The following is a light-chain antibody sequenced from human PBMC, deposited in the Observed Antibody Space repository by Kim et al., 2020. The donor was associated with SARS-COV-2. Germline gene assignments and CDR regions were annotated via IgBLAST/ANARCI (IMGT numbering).Light chain of an antibody. Sequence: DIQMTQSPSSLSASVGDRVTLSCRASQAIGNYLAWYQQKPGKVPKVLIYPASTLQSGVPSRFSGGGSGTDFTLTISSLQHEDVATYYCQKFNIAPFTFGGGTKVDIK. V-gene: IGKV1-27*01. CDR1: QAIGNY. J-gene: IGKJ4*01. CDR2: PAS. CDR3: QKFNIAPFT.